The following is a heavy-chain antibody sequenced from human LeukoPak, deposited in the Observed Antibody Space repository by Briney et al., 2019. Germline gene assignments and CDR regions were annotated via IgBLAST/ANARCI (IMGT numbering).Heavy chain of an antibody. CDR2: ISYGGGNK. Sequence: GGSLRLSCAASGFTFSTYVMHWVRQAPGRGLEWVALISYGGGNKYYADSVKGRFSISRDDSKNTLYLQMNSLRDEDTAVYYCAKAHTSGRYYFDYWGQGSLVIVSS. D-gene: IGHD6-19*01. J-gene: IGHJ4*02. V-gene: IGHV3-30*18. CDR1: GFTFSTYV. CDR3: AKAHTSGRYYFDY.